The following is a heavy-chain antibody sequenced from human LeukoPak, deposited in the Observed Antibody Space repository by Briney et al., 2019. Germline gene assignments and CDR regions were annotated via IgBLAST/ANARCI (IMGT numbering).Heavy chain of an antibody. CDR2: IYYSGST. CDR3: ARHPSHDSSGYSDY. J-gene: IGHJ4*02. D-gene: IGHD3-22*01. V-gene: IGHV4-39*01. CDR1: GGSISSSSYY. Sequence: SETLSLTCTVSGGSISSSSYYWGWIRQPPGKGLEWIGSIYYSGSTYYNPPLKSRVTISVDTSKNQFSLKLSSVTAADTAVYYCARHPSHDSSGYSDYWGQGTLVTVSS.